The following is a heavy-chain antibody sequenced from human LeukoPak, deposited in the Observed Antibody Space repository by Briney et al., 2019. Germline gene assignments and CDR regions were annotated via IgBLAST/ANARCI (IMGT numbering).Heavy chain of an antibody. Sequence: SETLSLTCAVYGGSFSGYYWSWIRQPPGKGLEWIGEINHSGSTNYNPSLKSRVTISVDTSKNQFSLKLSSVTAADTAVYYCARGGTIYYYDLQEAFDIWGQGTMVTVSS. CDR3: ARGGTIYYYDLQEAFDI. CDR2: INHSGST. D-gene: IGHD3-22*01. J-gene: IGHJ3*02. CDR1: GGSFSGYY. V-gene: IGHV4-34*01.